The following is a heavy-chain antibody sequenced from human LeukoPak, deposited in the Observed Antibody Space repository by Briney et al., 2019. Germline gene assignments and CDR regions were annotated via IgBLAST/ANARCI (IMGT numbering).Heavy chain of an antibody. CDR3: ARDPESPYCGGDCYHPDYYYGMDV. CDR1: GFTVSSNY. V-gene: IGHV3-53*04. J-gene: IGHJ6*02. Sequence: GGSLTLSCAASGFTVSSNYMSWVRQAPGKGLEWVSVIYSGGSTYYADSVKGRFTISRHNSKNTLYLQMNSLRAEDTAVYYCARDPESPYCGGDCYHPDYYYGMDVWGQGTTVTVSS. D-gene: IGHD2-21*02. CDR2: IYSGGST.